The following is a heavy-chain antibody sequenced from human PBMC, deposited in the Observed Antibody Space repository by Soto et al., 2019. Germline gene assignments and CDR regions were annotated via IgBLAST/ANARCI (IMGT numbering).Heavy chain of an antibody. CDR3: VRVLPIVLVRKGGRWFDP. D-gene: IGHD3-22*01. V-gene: IGHV4-34*01. CDR1: GGSFSGYY. Sequence: SETLSLTCAVYGGSFSGYYWSWIRQPPGKGLEWIGEINHSGSTNYNPSLKSRVTISVDTSKNQFSLKLSSVTAADTAVYYCVRVLPIVLVRKGGRWFDPWGQGTLVTVS. J-gene: IGHJ5*02. CDR2: INHSGST.